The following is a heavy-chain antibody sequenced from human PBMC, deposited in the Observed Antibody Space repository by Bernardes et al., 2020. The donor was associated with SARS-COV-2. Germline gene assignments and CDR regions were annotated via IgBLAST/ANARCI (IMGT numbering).Heavy chain of an antibody. D-gene: IGHD2-21*01. CDR2: INANNGNT. J-gene: IGHJ6*02. V-gene: IGHV1-18*01. Sequence: ASVKVSCKASGYTFNTYGISWVRQAPGQGLEWMGWINANNGNTNYVQKVQGRITITTDTSTSTAYIALRSLRSDDTAVYYCASCSGGYCFSEGSYYYYGLDVWGQGTTVTVSS. CDR1: GYTFNTYG. CDR3: ASCSGGYCFSEGSYYYYGLDV.